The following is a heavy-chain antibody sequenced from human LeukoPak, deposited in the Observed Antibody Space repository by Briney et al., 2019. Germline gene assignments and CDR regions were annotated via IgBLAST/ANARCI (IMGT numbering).Heavy chain of an antibody. CDR1: GYTFTSYG. Sequence: GASVKVSCKASGYTFTSYGISWVRQAPGQGLEWMGWMSANNGNTNYAQKLQGRVTMTTDTSTSTAYMELRSLRSDDTAVYYCARVVTMIVVVPRQDAFDIWGQGTMVTVSS. V-gene: IGHV1-18*01. CDR3: ARVVTMIVVVPRQDAFDI. CDR2: MSANNGNT. D-gene: IGHD3-22*01. J-gene: IGHJ3*02.